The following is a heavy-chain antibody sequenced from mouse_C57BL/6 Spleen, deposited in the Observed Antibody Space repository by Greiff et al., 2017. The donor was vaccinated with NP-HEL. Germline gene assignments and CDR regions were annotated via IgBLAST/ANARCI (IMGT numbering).Heavy chain of an antibody. CDR2: INYDGSST. Sequence: EVKLVESEGGLVQPGSSMKLSCTASGFTFSDYYMAWVRQVPEKGLEWVANINYDGSSTYYLDSLKSRFIISRDNAKNILYLQMSSLKSEDTATYYCTRQLRFHWYFDVWGTGTTVTVSS. CDR1: GFTFSDYY. D-gene: IGHD3-2*02. J-gene: IGHJ1*03. V-gene: IGHV5-16*01. CDR3: TRQLRFHWYFDV.